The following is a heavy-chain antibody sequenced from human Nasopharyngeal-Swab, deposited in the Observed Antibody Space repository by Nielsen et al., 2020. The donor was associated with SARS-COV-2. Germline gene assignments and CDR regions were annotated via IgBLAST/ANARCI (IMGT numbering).Heavy chain of an antibody. Sequence: WVRQAPGQGLEWMGRIIPILGIANYAQKFQGRVTITADKSTSTAYMELSSLRSEDTAVYYCARGWERWLRSPGNAFDIWGQGTIVTVSS. D-gene: IGHD5-24*01. CDR3: ARGWERWLRSPGNAFDI. CDR2: IIPILGIA. J-gene: IGHJ3*02. V-gene: IGHV1-69*02.